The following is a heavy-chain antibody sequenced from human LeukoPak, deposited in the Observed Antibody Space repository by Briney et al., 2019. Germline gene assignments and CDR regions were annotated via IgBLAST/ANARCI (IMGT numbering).Heavy chain of an antibody. Sequence: GASVKVSCKASGYTFTSYYMHWVRQAPGPGLEWMGIINPSGGSTSYAQKFQGRVTMTRDTSTSTVYMELSSLRSEDTAVYYCARDRRVVVPAATYYYGMDVWGQGTTVTVSS. J-gene: IGHJ6*02. CDR1: GYTFTSYY. CDR2: INPSGGST. D-gene: IGHD2-2*01. CDR3: ARDRRVVVPAATYYYGMDV. V-gene: IGHV1-46*01.